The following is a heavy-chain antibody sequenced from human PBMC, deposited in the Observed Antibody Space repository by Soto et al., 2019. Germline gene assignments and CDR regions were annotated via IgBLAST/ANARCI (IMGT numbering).Heavy chain of an antibody. D-gene: IGHD3-10*02. CDR3: ARGVQRNWFDP. J-gene: IGHJ5*02. CDR2: VYFVGNS. Sequence: SETLSLTCTVSGDSISSASYFWGWIRQPPGKGLEWIGSVYFVGNSYYNPSLKSRVSISVDTSKNQFSLKLRSVTAADTAVYYCARGVQRNWFDPWGQGTLVTVSS. CDR1: GDSISSASYF. V-gene: IGHV4-39*07.